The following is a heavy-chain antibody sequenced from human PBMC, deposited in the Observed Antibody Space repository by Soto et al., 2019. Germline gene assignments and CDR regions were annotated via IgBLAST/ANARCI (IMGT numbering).Heavy chain of an antibody. CDR2: ITSSGGGT. V-gene: IGHV3-23*01. D-gene: IGHD3-22*01. J-gene: IGHJ3*02. CDR1: GFTFSAYV. CDR3: AKEGPGWYYDSSGNYYGDAFDI. Sequence: LRLSCAASGFTFSAYVMSWVRQAPGKGLEWVSSITSSGGGTYYADSVKGRFTISRDNSKNTLYLQMNSLRAEDTAVYYCAKEGPGWYYDSSGNYYGDAFDIWGQGTMVTVSS.